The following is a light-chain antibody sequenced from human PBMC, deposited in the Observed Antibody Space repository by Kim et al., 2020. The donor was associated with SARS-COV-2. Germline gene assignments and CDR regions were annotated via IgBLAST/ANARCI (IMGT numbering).Light chain of an antibody. CDR2: GAS. CDR1: MSVSSN. CDR3: QQYNDWPPLT. J-gene: IGKJ4*01. V-gene: IGKV3-15*01. Sequence: VSPGESATRSCRASMSVSSNVAWYQQRPGQAPRLLIYGASTRATGIPGRFSGSVSGTEFTLTISSLQSEDFAVYYCQQYNDWPPLTFGGGTKVDIK.